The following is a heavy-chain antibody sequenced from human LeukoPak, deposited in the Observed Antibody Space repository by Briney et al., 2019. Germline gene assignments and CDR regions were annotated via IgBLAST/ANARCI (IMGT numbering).Heavy chain of an antibody. J-gene: IGHJ6*02. CDR2: INVYTGDT. Sequence: ASVKVSCKASGHSSTKFGINWVRQAPGQGLEWMGWINVYTGDTTYPPRFRDRVTLTTDTSTSAVYMELTSLRPDDTAVYYCARDELDCRGGDCLWGGYYYYGMDVWGQGTTVTVSS. CDR1: GHSSTKFG. D-gene: IGHD2-21*02. V-gene: IGHV1-18*01. CDR3: ARDELDCRGGDCLWGGYYYYGMDV.